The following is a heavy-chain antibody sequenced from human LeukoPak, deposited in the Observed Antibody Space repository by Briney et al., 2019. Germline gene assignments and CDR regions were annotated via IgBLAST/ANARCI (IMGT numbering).Heavy chain of an antibody. CDR3: ARVPCSSTSCYYNWFDP. CDR1: GGSISSGGYY. J-gene: IGHJ5*02. D-gene: IGHD2-2*01. Sequence: SETLSLTCTVSGGSISSGGYYWSWIRQHPGKGLEWIGYIYYSGSTYYNPSLKSRVTISVDTSKNQFSLKLSSVTAADTAVYYCARVPCSSTSCYYNWFDPWGQGTQVTVSS. CDR2: IYYSGST. V-gene: IGHV4-31*03.